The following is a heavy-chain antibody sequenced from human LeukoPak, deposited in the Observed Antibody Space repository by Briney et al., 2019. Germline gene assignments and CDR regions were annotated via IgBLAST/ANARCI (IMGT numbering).Heavy chain of an antibody. CDR3: ARSSGSDDGYNSYFDY. D-gene: IGHD3-10*01. Sequence: SETLSLTCTVSGGSISSYYWSWVRQPPGKGLEWVGYIYYSGSTNYNPSLKSRVTISVDTSKNQFSLKLSSVTAADTAVYYCARSSGSDDGYNSYFDYWGQGTLVTVSS. CDR1: GGSISSYY. J-gene: IGHJ4*02. V-gene: IGHV4-59*01. CDR2: IYYSGST.